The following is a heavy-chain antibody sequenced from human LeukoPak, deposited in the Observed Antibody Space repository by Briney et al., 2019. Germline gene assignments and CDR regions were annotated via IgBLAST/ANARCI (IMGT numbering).Heavy chain of an antibody. CDR2: INHFGST. J-gene: IGHJ4*02. V-gene: IGHV4-34*01. Sequence: PSETLSLTCAVYGGSFSGYYWNWIRQPPGKGLEWIGEINHFGSTNYNPSLKSRVTISVDTTKNQFSLKLTSVTAADTAVYYCASSPSGYWWNFDCWGQGTLVTVSS. CDR3: ASSPSGYWWNFDC. CDR1: GGSFSGYY. D-gene: IGHD3-22*01.